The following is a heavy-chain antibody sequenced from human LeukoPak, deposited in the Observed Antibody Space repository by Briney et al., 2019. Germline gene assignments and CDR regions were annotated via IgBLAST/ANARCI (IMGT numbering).Heavy chain of an antibody. CDR3: AGAGSKLGIDY. J-gene: IGHJ4*02. Sequence: GGSLRLSCAASDFSVSGNYMSWVRQAPGKGLEWVSIIYTGDSTYYADSVKGRFTISRDNSMNTLYLQMNSLRADDTAVYYCAGAGSKLGIDYWGQGTLVTVSS. CDR2: IYTGDST. V-gene: IGHV3-53*01. CDR1: DFSVSGNY. D-gene: IGHD6-13*01.